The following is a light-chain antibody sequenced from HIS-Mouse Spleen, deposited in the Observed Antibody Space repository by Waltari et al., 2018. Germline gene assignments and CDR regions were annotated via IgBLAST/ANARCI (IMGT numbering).Light chain of an antibody. V-gene: IGKV4-1*01. Sequence: DIMMTQCPDSLAVSRGERATITCKSSQSVLYSSNNKNYLAWYQQKPGQPPKLLIYWASTRESGVPDRFSGSGSGTDFTLTISSLQAEDVAVYYCQQYYSTPLTFGGGTKVEIK. CDR3: QQYYSTPLT. J-gene: IGKJ4*01. CDR1: QSVLYSSNNKNY. CDR2: WAS.